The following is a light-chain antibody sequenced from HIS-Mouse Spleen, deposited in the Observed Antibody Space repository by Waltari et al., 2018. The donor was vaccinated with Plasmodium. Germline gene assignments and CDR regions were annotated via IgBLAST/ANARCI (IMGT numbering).Light chain of an antibody. V-gene: IGLV3-10*01. Sequence: SYELTQPPSVSVSPGQTARITCSGDALPKKYAYWYQQKSGQAPVLVIYEDSKGPSGIPGRFSGSSSGTRATLTISGAQVEDEADYYCYSTDSSGNHRVFGGGTKLTVL. CDR2: EDS. CDR1: ALPKKY. J-gene: IGLJ3*02. CDR3: YSTDSSGNHRV.